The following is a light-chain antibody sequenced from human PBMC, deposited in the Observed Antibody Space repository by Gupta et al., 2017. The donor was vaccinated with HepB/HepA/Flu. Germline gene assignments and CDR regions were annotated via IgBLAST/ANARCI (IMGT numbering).Light chain of an antibody. CDR3: MQGTFWRT. CDR1: QSLVHTDGNIF. CDR2: KVS. Sequence: EVVMTQSPLSLPVTLGQSASISCKSSQSLVHTDGNIFLNWFHQRPGQSPRRLIYKVSNRDSGVPDRFSGSGSDTDFTLKIDRGEAEDVGVYYCMQGTFWRTFGQGTXVEI. J-gene: IGKJ1*01. V-gene: IGKV2-30*02.